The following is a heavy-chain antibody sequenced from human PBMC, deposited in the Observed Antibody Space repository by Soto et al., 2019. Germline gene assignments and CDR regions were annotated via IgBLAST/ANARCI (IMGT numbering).Heavy chain of an antibody. CDR3: AKARGWLQGGFDY. Sequence: LRLSCAASGFTFSSYAMSWVRQAPGKGLEWVSAISGSGGSTYYADSVKGRFTISRDNSKNTLYLQMNSLRAEDTAVYYCAKARGWLQGGFDYWGQGTLVTVSS. J-gene: IGHJ4*02. CDR2: ISGSGGST. CDR1: GFTFSSYA. D-gene: IGHD5-12*01. V-gene: IGHV3-23*01.